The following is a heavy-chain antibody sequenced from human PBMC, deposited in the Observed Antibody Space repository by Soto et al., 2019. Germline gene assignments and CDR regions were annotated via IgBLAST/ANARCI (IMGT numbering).Heavy chain of an antibody. D-gene: IGHD3-10*01. CDR3: AKDAVAYNGEWDWFDL. CDR2: IGGSGSSA. CDR1: GFPFSSFS. J-gene: IGHJ5*02. V-gene: IGHV3-23*01. Sequence: GGSLRLSFATSGFPFSSFSMSWVRPAPGKGPEWVSAIGGSGSSANYADSVKGRFTVSRDDSKSTLYLQMSGLRVDDTALYYCAKDAVAYNGEWDWFDLWGQGTLVTVSS.